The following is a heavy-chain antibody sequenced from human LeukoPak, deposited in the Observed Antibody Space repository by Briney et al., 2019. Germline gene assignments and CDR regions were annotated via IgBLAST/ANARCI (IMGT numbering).Heavy chain of an antibody. CDR3: ARDSRADFDY. V-gene: IGHV3-74*01. CDR2: INSDGSST. J-gene: IGHJ4*02. CDR1: GFTFSSYW. Sequence: GGSLRLSFAASGFTFSSYWIHWFRQAPGKGLVWVSRINSDGSSTSYADSVKGRFTISRDDAKNTLYLQMNSLRAEDTAVYYCARDSRADFDYWGQGTLVTVSS.